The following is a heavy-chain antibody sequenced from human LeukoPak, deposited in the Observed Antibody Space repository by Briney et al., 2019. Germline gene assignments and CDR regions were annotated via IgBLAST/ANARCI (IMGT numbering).Heavy chain of an antibody. D-gene: IGHD4/OR15-4a*01. CDR3: AKVFPTDYGRGNLIEAPNLWY. CDR2: ISGSGGST. J-gene: IGHJ4*02. CDR1: GFTFSSYA. Sequence: GGSLRLSCAASGFTFSSYAMSWVRQAPGKGLEWVSAISGSGGSTYYADSGKGRFTISRDNSKNTLYLQMNSLRAEDTAVYYCAKVFPTDYGRGNLIEAPNLWYWGQGTLVTVSS. V-gene: IGHV3-23*01.